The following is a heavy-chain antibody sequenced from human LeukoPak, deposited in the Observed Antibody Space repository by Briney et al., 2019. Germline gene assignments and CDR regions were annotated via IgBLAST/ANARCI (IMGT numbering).Heavy chain of an antibody. CDR1: GFTFSSYA. Sequence: PGGSLRLSCATSGFTFSSYAMSWVRQAPGKGLEWVSAISGSGGSTYYADSVKGRFTISRDNSKNTLYLQMNSLRAEDTAVYHCAYSSTWSHLGYFQYWGQGTLVTVSS. J-gene: IGHJ1*01. CDR2: ISGSGGST. D-gene: IGHD6-13*01. CDR3: AYSSTWSHLGYFQY. V-gene: IGHV3-23*01.